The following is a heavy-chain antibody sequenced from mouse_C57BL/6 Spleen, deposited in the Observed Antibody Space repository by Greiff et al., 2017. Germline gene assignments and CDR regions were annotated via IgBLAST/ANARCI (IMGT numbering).Heavy chain of an antibody. Sequence: VQLQQSGAELVRPGASVTLSCKASGYTFTDYEMHWVKQTPGHGLEWIGAIDPDTGGTAYNQKFKGKAILTADKSSSTAYMELRSLTSEDSAVYYCARSAYYYGSRLMGDYFDYWGQGTTVTVSS. D-gene: IGHD1-1*01. J-gene: IGHJ2*01. V-gene: IGHV1-15*01. CDR3: ARSAYYYGSRLMGDYFDY. CDR1: GYTFTDYE. CDR2: IDPDTGGT.